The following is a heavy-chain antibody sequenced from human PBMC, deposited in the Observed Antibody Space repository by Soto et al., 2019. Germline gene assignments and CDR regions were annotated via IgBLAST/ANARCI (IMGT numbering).Heavy chain of an antibody. Sequence: EVQLLESGGGLVQPGGSLRLSCAASGFTFSSYAMSWVRQAPGKGLEWVSAISGSGGSTYYADSVKGRFTISRDNSKNKLYLQMNSLRAEDTAVYYCAKAHVVVPAAIYYYYYGMDVWGQGTTVTVSS. CDR2: ISGSGGST. CDR1: GFTFSSYA. D-gene: IGHD2-2*02. J-gene: IGHJ6*02. CDR3: AKAHVVVPAAIYYYYYGMDV. V-gene: IGHV3-23*01.